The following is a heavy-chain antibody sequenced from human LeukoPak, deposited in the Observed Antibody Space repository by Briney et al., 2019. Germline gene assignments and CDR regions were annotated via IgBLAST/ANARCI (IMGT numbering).Heavy chain of an antibody. D-gene: IGHD2-21*02. CDR2: INHSGST. Sequence: SETLCLTCAVYGGSFSSYYWSWIRQPPGKGLEWIGEINHSGSTNYNPSLKSRVTISVDTSKNQFSLKLSSVTAADTAVYYCARGGFYCGGDCYVDYWGQGTLVTLSS. J-gene: IGHJ4*02. CDR1: GGSFSSYY. CDR3: ARGGFYCGGDCYVDY. V-gene: IGHV4-34*01.